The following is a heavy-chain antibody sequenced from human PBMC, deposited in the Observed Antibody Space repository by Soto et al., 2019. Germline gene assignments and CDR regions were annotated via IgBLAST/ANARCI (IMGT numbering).Heavy chain of an antibody. J-gene: IGHJ4*02. CDR3: AKGQPATVAYFDS. CDR2: ISGSGGST. D-gene: IGHD5-12*01. Sequence: GGSLRLSCAASGFTVSSTYAMSWVRQAPGKGLEWVSGISGSGGSTYYADSVKGRFTISRDKSKSMLYLQMNVLRAEDTAIYYCAKGQPATVAYFDSWGQGTLVTVSS. V-gene: IGHV3-23*01. CDR1: GFTVSSTYA.